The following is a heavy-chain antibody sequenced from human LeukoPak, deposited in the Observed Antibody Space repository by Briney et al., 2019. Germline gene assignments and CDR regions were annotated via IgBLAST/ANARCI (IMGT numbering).Heavy chain of an antibody. CDR3: ARYCSGGNCKGAFDI. CDR1: GGSIRSGDYY. Sequence: PSETLSLTCTVSGGSIRSGDYYWSWIRQRPGKGLEWFGYIYHSGSTYYNPSLKSQFTISVDTSKNQFSLKLSSVTAADTAVYYCARYCSGGNCKGAFDIWGQGTMVTVSS. D-gene: IGHD2-15*01. CDR2: IYHSGST. V-gene: IGHV4-31*01. J-gene: IGHJ3*02.